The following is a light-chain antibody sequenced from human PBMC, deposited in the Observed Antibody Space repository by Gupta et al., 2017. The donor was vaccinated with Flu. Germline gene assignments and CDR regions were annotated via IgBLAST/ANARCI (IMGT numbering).Light chain of an antibody. CDR3: QLYGSFMYT. V-gene: IGKV3-20*01. J-gene: IGKJ2*01. CDR2: GAS. Sequence: EIVLTQSPGTLSLSPGERASLSCRASQSINRNFLAWYQQKPGQAPRLLIYGASCRATGIPDRFSGSGSGTDFTLTISRLEPEYFAVYHCQLYGSFMYTFGQGTKLEIK. CDR1: QSINRNF.